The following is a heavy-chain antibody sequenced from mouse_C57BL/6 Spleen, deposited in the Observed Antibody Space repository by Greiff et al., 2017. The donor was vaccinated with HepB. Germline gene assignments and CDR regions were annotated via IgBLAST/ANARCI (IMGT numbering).Heavy chain of an antibody. Sequence: QVQLQQPGAELVMPGASVKLSCKASGYTFTSYWMHWVKQRPGQGLEWIGEIDPSDSYTNYNQKFKGKSTLTVDKSSSTAYMQLSSLTSEDSAVEYCARGRGDDGSSYPWYFDVWGTGTTVTVSS. CDR1: GYTFTSYW. V-gene: IGHV1-69*01. CDR3: ARGRGDDGSSYPWYFDV. J-gene: IGHJ1*03. CDR2: IDPSDSYT. D-gene: IGHD1-1*01.